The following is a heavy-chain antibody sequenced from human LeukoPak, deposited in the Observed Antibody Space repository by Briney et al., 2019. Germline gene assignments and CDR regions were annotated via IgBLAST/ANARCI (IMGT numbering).Heavy chain of an antibody. CDR3: ARASKKWELLPYYFDY. CDR2: ISSSSSTI. J-gene: IGHJ4*02. D-gene: IGHD1-26*01. CDR1: GFTFSSYS. Sequence: PGGSLRLSCAASGFTFSSYSMNWVRQAPGKGLEWVSYISSSSSTIYYADSVKGRFTISRDNAKNSLYLQMNSLRAEDTAVYYCARASKKWELLPYYFDYWGQGTLVTVSS. V-gene: IGHV3-48*01.